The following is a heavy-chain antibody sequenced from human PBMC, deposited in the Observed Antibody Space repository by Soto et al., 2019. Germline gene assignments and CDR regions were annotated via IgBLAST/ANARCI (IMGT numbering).Heavy chain of an antibody. CDR2: IYHSGST. CDR1: GGSISSNNW. Sequence: QVQLQESGPGLVKPSGTLSLTCAVSGGSISSNNWWSWVRQPPGKGLEWIGEIYHSGSTNYNPSLKSRVTISADKPKNQFSLKLTSVTAADTAVYYCAKKGWGEGNFDYWGQGTLVTVSS. J-gene: IGHJ4*02. V-gene: IGHV4-4*02. CDR3: AKKGWGEGNFDY. D-gene: IGHD1-26*01.